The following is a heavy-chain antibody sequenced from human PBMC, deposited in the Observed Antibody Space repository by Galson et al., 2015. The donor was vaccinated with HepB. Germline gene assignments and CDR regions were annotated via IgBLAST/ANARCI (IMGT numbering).Heavy chain of an antibody. V-gene: IGHV3-23*01. CDR2: ISGSGGST. Sequence: SLRLSCAASGFTFSSYAMSWVRQAPGKGLEWVSAISGSGGSTYYADSVKGRFTISRDNSKNALYLQMNSLRAEDTAVYYCAKSLPSQRLLFNYWGQGTLVTVSS. CDR3: AKSLPSQRLLFNY. CDR1: GFTFSSYA. J-gene: IGHJ4*02.